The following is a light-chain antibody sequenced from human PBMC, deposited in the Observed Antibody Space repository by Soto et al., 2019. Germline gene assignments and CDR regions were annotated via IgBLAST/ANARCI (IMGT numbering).Light chain of an antibody. CDR3: QTWGTGIQV. Sequence: QLVLTQSPSASASLGASVKLTCTLSSGHSSYAIAWHQQQPEKGPRYLMKLKSDGSHSKGEGIPDRFSGSSSGAERYLTISSLQSEDEADYYCQTWGTGIQVFGGGTKVTVL. J-gene: IGLJ2*01. V-gene: IGLV4-69*01. CDR2: LKSDGSH. CDR1: SGHSSYA.